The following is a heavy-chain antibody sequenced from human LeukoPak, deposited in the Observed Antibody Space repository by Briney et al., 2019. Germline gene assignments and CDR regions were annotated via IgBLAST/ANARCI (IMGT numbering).Heavy chain of an antibody. CDR3: ARGIVVVPAATLDAFDI. CDR1: GFTFSSYA. V-gene: IGHV3-23*01. D-gene: IGHD2-2*01. CDR2: ISGSGGST. J-gene: IGHJ3*02. Sequence: PGGSLRLSCAASGFTFSSYAMSWVRQAPGKGLEWVSAISGSGGSTYYADSVKGRFTISRDNSKNTLYLQMNSLRAEDTAVYYCARGIVVVPAATLDAFDIWGQGTMVTVSS.